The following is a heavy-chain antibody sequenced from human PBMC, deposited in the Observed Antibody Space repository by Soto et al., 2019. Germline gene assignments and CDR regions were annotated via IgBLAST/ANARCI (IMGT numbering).Heavy chain of an antibody. J-gene: IGHJ4*02. CDR2: INPDNGNT. Sequence: GASMKVSCKASGYTFTRYTMNWVRQAPGQRLEWMGWINPDNGNTKSSQKFQDRVIITRDTSKNQFSLKLSSVTAADTAVYYCARGRYNWNYWGQGTLVTVSS. D-gene: IGHD1-20*01. V-gene: IGHV1-3*01. CDR1: GYTFTRYT. CDR3: ARGRYNWNY.